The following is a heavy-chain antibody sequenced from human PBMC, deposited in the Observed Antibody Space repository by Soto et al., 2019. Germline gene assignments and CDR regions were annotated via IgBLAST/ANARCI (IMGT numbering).Heavy chain of an antibody. CDR2: IKSKSDGGTT. Sequence: GGALGLSGYVFGINLRNAWMSWVRQTPGKGLEWVGRIKSKSDGGTTDYAAPVKGRFTISRDDSKNTLYLEMNSLKSEDTALYYCTTVFYWGQGAQVTVSS. CDR1: GINLRNAW. D-gene: IGHD3-3*01. V-gene: IGHV3-15*01. J-gene: IGHJ4*02. CDR3: TTVFY.